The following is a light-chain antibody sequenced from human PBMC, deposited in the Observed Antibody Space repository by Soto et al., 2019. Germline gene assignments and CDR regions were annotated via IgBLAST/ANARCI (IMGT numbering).Light chain of an antibody. J-gene: IGKJ2*01. CDR3: QQYGNSLA. CDR2: GAS. V-gene: IGKV3-20*01. Sequence: ETVLTQSPGTLSLSPGERVTLSCRASQRVGSDFLAWYQQKTGQAPRLLIYGASIRAAGIPDRFSGSGSGTDFTLTISRLEPEDFAVFYCQQYGNSLAFGQGTKLEIK. CDR1: QRVGSDF.